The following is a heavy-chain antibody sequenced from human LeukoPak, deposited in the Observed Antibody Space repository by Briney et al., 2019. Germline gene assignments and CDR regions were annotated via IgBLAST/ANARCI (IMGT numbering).Heavy chain of an antibody. CDR3: ARDRRGYCSGGSCYLFDY. D-gene: IGHD2-15*01. V-gene: IGHV4-4*07. Sequence: PSETLSLTCTVSGGSISRYSWSWIRQPAGKGLEWIGRIYTSGSTHYNPSLKSRVTMSVDTSKNQFSLKLSSVTAADTAVYYCARDRRGYCSGGSCYLFDYWGQGTLVTVSS. CDR1: GGSISRYS. J-gene: IGHJ4*02. CDR2: IYTSGST.